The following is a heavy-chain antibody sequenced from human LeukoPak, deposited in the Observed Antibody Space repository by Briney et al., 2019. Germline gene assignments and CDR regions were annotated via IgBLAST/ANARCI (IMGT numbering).Heavy chain of an antibody. Sequence: SETLSLTCAVYGGSFSGYYWSWIRQPPGKGLEWIGEINHSGSTNYNPSLKSRVTISVDTSKNQFSLKLTSVTAADTAVYYCAREGGVPHAPNWFDPWGQGTLVTVSS. D-gene: IGHD3-10*01. CDR3: AREGGVPHAPNWFDP. V-gene: IGHV4-34*01. CDR1: GGSFSGYY. CDR2: INHSGST. J-gene: IGHJ5*02.